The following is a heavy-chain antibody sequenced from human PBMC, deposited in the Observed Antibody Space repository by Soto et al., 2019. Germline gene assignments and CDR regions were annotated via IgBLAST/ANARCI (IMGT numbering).Heavy chain of an antibody. CDR3: ARMEGFGESYYYYFMDG. Sequence: AASVKVSCKASGYTFTSYDINWVRQATGQGLEWMGWMNPNSGNTGYAQKFQGRVTMTRNTSISTAYMELSSLRSEDTAVYYCARMEGFGESYYYYFMDGWGKGTTVTVSS. CDR2: MNPNSGNT. V-gene: IGHV1-8*01. D-gene: IGHD3-10*01. CDR1: GYTFTSYD. J-gene: IGHJ6*03.